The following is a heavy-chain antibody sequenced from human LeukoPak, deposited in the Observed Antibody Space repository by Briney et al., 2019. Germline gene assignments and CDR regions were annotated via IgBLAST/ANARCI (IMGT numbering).Heavy chain of an antibody. CDR2: IYYSGST. D-gene: IGHD3-22*01. J-gene: IGHJ4*02. Sequence: TSETLSLTCTVSGVSVSSGSYYWSWIRQPPGKGLEWIGYIYYSGSTNYNPSLKSRVTISVDTSKNQFSLKLSSVTAADTAVYYCARVYYDSSAYNFDYWGQGTLVTVSS. V-gene: IGHV4-61*01. CDR3: ARVYYDSSAYNFDY. CDR1: GVSVSSGSYY.